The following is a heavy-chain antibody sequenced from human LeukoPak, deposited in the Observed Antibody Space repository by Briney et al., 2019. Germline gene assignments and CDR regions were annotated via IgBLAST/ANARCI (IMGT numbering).Heavy chain of an antibody. Sequence: GGSLRLSCAASGFSVSNTYMSWVRQAPGKGLEWVSTIYSGGNTYYADSVKGRFTISRDNSKNTLYLQMNRLRPEDTAVYYCARGTVTAPDYWGQGTLVTVSS. CDR2: IYSGGNT. J-gene: IGHJ4*02. D-gene: IGHD2-21*02. CDR3: ARGTVTAPDY. V-gene: IGHV3-53*01. CDR1: GFSVSNTY.